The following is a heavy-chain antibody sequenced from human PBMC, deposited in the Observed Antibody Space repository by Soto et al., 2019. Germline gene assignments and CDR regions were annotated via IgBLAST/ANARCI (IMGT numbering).Heavy chain of an antibody. CDR2: IKSKTDGGTA. D-gene: IGHD3-9*01. V-gene: IGHV3-15*01. Sequence: GWSLRLSCVSSVFNLSHPWMTWVRQAAGKGLEWVGRIKSKTDGGTADYAAPVKGRATISRDDSKNTVYLQMNSLKTEDTAVYYCTTGIYYDILTGYHNVAYWGQGALVTVSS. CDR1: VFNLSHPW. J-gene: IGHJ4*02. CDR3: TTGIYYDILTGYHNVAY.